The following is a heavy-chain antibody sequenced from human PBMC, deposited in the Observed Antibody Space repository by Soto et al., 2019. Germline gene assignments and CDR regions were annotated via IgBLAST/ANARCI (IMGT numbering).Heavy chain of an antibody. CDR1: GFTFTNAW. J-gene: IGHJ4*02. CDR3: AADLPGHGSGYEFDY. D-gene: IGHD3-22*01. CDR2: IKSKPAGGTT. Sequence: EVQLVESGGDLVNPGGSLRLSCAASGFTFTNAWMNWVRLAPGKGLEWVGRIKSKPAGGTTDYAAPVKGRFTILRDDSKTTLYLQMNSLKIEDTAVYYCAADLPGHGSGYEFDYWGQGTLVTVSS. V-gene: IGHV3-15*07.